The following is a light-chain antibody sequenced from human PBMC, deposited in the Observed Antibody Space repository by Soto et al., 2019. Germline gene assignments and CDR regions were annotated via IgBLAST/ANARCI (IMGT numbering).Light chain of an antibody. Sequence: QAVVIQEPSLTVSPGETVTLTCASNTGAVTGASYPNGLQQKPGQAPRALVHSTSIKHSWTPARFSGSLLGDKAALTLSGVQPEDEADYSGLLYYGHVHVFGRGTNLTVL. CDR3: LLYYGHVHV. V-gene: IGLV7-43*01. CDR2: STS. CDR1: TGAVTGASY. J-gene: IGLJ3*02.